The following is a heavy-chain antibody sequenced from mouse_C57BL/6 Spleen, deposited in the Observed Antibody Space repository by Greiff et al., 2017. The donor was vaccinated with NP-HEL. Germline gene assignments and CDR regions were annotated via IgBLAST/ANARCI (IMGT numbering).Heavy chain of an antibody. J-gene: IGHJ2*01. V-gene: IGHV5-6*01. CDR1: GFTFSSYG. CDR2: ISSGGSYT. CDR3: ARRGYGSSYDY. Sequence: EVQGVESGGDLVKPGGSLKLSCAASGFTFSSYGMSWVRQTPDKRLEWVATISSGGSYTYYPDSVKGRFTISRDNAKNTLYLQMSSLKSEDTAMYYCARRGYGSSYDYWGQGTTLTVSS. D-gene: IGHD1-1*01.